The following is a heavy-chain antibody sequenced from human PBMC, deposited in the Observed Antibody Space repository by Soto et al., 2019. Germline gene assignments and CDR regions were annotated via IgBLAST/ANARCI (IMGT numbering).Heavy chain of an antibody. CDR1: GYTFTNYY. CDR3: ARSEYYDSNGYYFYYHYGMDF. CDR2: IYPGGGST. D-gene: IGHD3-22*01. V-gene: IGHV1-46*03. J-gene: IGHJ6*02. Sequence: ASVKVSCKTSGYTFTNYYIHWVRQAPGQGLDWMGVIYPGGGSTTYAQKFQGRVTMTRDTSTSTVYMELSSLRSDDTAIYYCARSEYYDSNGYYFYYHYGMDFWGQGTTVTVSS.